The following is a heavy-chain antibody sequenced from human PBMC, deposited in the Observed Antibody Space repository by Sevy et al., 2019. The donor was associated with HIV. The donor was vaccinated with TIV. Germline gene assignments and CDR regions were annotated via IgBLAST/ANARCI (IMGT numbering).Heavy chain of an antibody. V-gene: IGHV3-33*06. CDR3: AKDDAAYSSAWTFPDY. CDR2: IWYDASKK. D-gene: IGHD6-19*01. J-gene: IGHJ4*02. Sequence: GGSLRLSCAASGFTFNIYGMHWVRQAPGKGLEWVAVIWYDASKKYHADTVKGRFIISRDNSKNTLYLQMNSLRAEDSAVYYCAKDDAAYSSAWTFPDYWGQGTLVNVSS. CDR1: GFTFNIYG.